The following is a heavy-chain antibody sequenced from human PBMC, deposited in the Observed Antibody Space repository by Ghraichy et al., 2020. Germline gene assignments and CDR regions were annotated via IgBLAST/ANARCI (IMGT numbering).Heavy chain of an antibody. CDR2: ITSSSRTI. CDR3: ARGSTVVRFYYYDGMDV. D-gene: IGHD4-23*01. J-gene: IGHJ6*02. Sequence: GGSLRLSCVVSGFSFSGYSMNWVRQSPGKGLEWISYITSSSRTISYADSVKGRFTISRDNAQNSLYLQMNSLRDEDTAVYYCARGSTVVRFYYYDGMDVWGQGTTVTVSS. V-gene: IGHV3-48*02. CDR1: GFSFSGYS.